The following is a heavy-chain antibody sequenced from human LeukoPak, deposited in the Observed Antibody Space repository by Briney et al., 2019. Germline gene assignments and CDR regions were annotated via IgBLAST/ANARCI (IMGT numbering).Heavy chain of an antibody. CDR1: GYSFTSYW. D-gene: IGHD7-27*01. CDR3: ARSRAPGAADAFDI. Sequence: GESLKISCKGSGYSFTSYWIGWVRQMPGKGLEWMGIIYPGDSDTRYSPSFQGQVTMSADKSITTAYLQWSSLKAPDTAMYYCARSRAPGAADAFDIWGQGTMVTVSS. CDR2: IYPGDSDT. J-gene: IGHJ3*02. V-gene: IGHV5-51*01.